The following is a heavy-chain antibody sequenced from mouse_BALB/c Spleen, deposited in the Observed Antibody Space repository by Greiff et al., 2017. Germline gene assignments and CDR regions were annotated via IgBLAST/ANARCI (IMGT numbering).Heavy chain of an antibody. J-gene: IGHJ2*01. V-gene: IGHV1-80*01. CDR3: ARSKYGNYGHYFDY. D-gene: IGHD2-10*02. CDR1: GYAFSSYW. Sequence: QVQLQQSGAELVRPGPSVKISCKASGYAFSSYWMNWVKQRPGQGLEWIGQIYPGDGDTNYNGKFKGKATLTADKSSSTAYMQLSSLTSEDSAVYFCARSKYGNYGHYFDYWGQGTTLTVSS. CDR2: IYPGDGDT.